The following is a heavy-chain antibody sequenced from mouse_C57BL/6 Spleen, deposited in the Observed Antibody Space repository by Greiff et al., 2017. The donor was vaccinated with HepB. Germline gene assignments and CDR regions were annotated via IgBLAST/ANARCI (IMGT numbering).Heavy chain of an antibody. CDR2: IDPETGGT. CDR3: TRSIYYDYDGDYFDY. CDR1: GYTFTDYE. Sequence: VQLQQSGAELVRPGASVTLSCKASGYTFTDYEMHWVKQTPVHGLEWIGAIDPETGGTAYNQKFKGKAILTADKSSSTAYMELRSVTSEDSAVYYCTRSIYYDYDGDYFDYWGQGTTLTVSS. V-gene: IGHV1-15*01. J-gene: IGHJ2*01. D-gene: IGHD2-4*01.